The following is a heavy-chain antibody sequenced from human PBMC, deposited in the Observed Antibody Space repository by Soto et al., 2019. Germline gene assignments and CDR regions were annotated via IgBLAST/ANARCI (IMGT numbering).Heavy chain of an antibody. Sequence: GESLKISCKASGYRFTNYWIGWVRQMPGKGLEWMGIIYPGDSDTKYSPSFQGQVTISADKSISTAYLHWSSLKASDTAMYYCARSSIADRDFDYWGQGTLVTVSS. CDR3: ARSSIADRDFDY. CDR2: IYPGDSDT. CDR1: GYRFTNYW. D-gene: IGHD6-6*01. J-gene: IGHJ4*02. V-gene: IGHV5-51*01.